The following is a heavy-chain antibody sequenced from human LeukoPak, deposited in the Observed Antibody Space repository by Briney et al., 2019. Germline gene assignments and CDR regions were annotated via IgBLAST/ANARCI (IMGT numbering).Heavy chain of an antibody. CDR3: ARTTEGGYTYDYFYYYYMDV. J-gene: IGHJ6*03. Sequence: PSETLSLTCAVYGGSFSGYYWSWIRQPPGKGLEWIGEINHSGSTNYNPSLKSRVTISVDTSKNQFSLKLSSVTAADTAVYYCARTTEGGYTYDYFYYYYMDVWGKGTTVTISS. CDR2: INHSGST. CDR1: GGSFSGYY. D-gene: IGHD5-18*01. V-gene: IGHV4-34*01.